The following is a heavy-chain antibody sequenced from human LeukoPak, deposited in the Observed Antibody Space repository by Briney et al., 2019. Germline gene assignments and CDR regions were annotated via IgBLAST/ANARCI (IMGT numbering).Heavy chain of an antibody. CDR1: GFTVSSNY. J-gene: IGHJ4*02. D-gene: IGHD1-26*01. CDR3: ARATRHALDY. CDR2: IYSGGST. V-gene: IGHV3-53*01. Sequence: GGSLRLSCAASGFTVSSNYMSWVRQAPGKGLEWVSVIYSGGSTYYADSVRGRFTISRDNSKNTLYLQMNSLRAEDTAVYYCARATRHALDYWGQGTLVTVSS.